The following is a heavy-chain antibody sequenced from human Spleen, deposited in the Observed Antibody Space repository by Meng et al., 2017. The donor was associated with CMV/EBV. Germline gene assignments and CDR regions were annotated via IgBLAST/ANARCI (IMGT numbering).Heavy chain of an antibody. V-gene: IGHV3-48*04. Sequence: GESLKISCAASGVTFSTDAMHWVRQAPGKGLQWVSYISSSGSTIYYADSVKGRFTISRDNAKNSLFLQMDSLRAEDTAMYYCANSGLSGRTRWGQGTLVTVSS. CDR1: GVTFSTDA. J-gene: IGHJ4*02. CDR3: ANSGLSGRTR. CDR2: ISSSGSTI.